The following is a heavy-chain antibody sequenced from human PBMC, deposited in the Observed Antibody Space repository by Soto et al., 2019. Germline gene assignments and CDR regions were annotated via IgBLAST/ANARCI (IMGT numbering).Heavy chain of an antibody. J-gene: IGHJ3*02. D-gene: IGHD3-3*01. Sequence: QLHLVQSGAVVKKPGASVTVSCSASGYPVTAYYMHWVRQAPGRGLEWMGGINPATGAAKYTQTFQGGVPMPRDTSTSTVFMELGGLTSEDTAVFYCARGGGVGVAGSAAFDMWGQGTLVTVSS. CDR1: GYPVTAYY. CDR3: ARGGGVGVAGSAAFDM. CDR2: INPATGAA. V-gene: IGHV1-2*02.